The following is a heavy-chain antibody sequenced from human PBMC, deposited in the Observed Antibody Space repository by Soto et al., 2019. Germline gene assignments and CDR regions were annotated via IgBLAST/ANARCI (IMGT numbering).Heavy chain of an antibody. J-gene: IGHJ6*02. CDR2: IYYSGST. V-gene: IGHV4-61*01. Sequence: PSETLSLTCTVSGGSVSSGSYYWSWIRQPPGKGLEWIGYIYYSGSTNYNPSLKSRVTISVDTSKNQFSLKLSSVTAADTAVYYCARAPYCISTSCVGSYYYYGMDVWGQGTTVTVSS. CDR1: GGSVSSGSYY. CDR3: ARAPYCISTSCVGSYYYYGMDV. D-gene: IGHD2-2*01.